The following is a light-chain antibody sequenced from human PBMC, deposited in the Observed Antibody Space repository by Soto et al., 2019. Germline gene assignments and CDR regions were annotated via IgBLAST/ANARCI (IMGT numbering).Light chain of an antibody. CDR2: DAS. Sequence: EVVMTQSPGTLSVSPGERATRSCRASRSLTTNLAWYQKKPGQAPRLLIHDASTRATRIPAKFSGSGSGTECTLTLSSLQSADFAVYYCQQYDNWPHTFGQGTRRET. J-gene: IGKJ5*01. V-gene: IGKV3-15*01. CDR1: RSLTTN. CDR3: QQYDNWPHT.